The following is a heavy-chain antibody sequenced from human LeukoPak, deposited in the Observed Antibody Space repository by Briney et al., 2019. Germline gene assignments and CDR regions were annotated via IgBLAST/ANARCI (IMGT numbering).Heavy chain of an antibody. Sequence: GGSLGLSCAASGFTFSNAWMSWVRQAPGKGLEWVGRIKSKTDGGTTDYAAPVKGRFTISRDDSKNTLYLQMNSLKTEDTAVYYCTTGITMVRGVITDYWGQGTLVTVSS. CDR2: IKSKTDGGTT. J-gene: IGHJ4*02. CDR1: GFTFSNAW. V-gene: IGHV3-15*01. CDR3: TTGITMVRGVITDY. D-gene: IGHD3-10*01.